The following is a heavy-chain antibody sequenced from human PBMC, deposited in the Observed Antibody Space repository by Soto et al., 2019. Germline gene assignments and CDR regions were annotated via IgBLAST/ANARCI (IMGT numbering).Heavy chain of an antibody. J-gene: IGHJ4*02. CDR2: ISGSGGST. Sequence: EVQLLESGGGLVQPGGSLRLSCAASGFAFRSYAMNWVRQAPGKGLEWVSVISGSGGSTYYADSVKGRFTISRDNSKNTLYLQMNSLRAEDTAVYYCAKRAHGLDFDYWGQGTLVTVSS. V-gene: IGHV3-23*01. CDR3: AKRAHGLDFDY. CDR1: GFAFRSYA.